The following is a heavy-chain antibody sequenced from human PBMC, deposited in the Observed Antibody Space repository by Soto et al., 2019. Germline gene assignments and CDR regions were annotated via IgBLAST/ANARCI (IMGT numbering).Heavy chain of an antibody. Sequence: QVQLVQSGPEVKKAGASVKVSCTAPTDYIFLAYGFDWVLQAPGQGLEWMGWISPKFGRTNYARTLQDRFTMTPVVSTKTVSMELRDLRCDDTAVYYCARDDCNGGSCDGRDYLDLWGRGTPISVSS. J-gene: IGHJ2*01. V-gene: IGHV1-18*01. CDR2: ISPKFGRT. CDR3: ARDDCNGGSCDGRDYLDL. CDR1: DYIFLAYG. D-gene: IGHD2-15*01.